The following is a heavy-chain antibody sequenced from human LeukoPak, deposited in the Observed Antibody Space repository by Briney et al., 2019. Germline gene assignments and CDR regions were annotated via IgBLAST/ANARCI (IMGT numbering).Heavy chain of an antibody. CDR1: GGSISSYY. D-gene: IGHD6-19*01. J-gene: IGHJ5*02. V-gene: IGHV4-59*12. Sequence: PSETLSLTCTVSGGSISSYYWSWIRQPPGKGLEWIGYIYYSGSTNYNPSLKSRVTISVDTSKNQFSLKLSSVTAADTAVYYCARVLRWGYSSGWRLNWFDPWGQGTLVTVSS. CDR3: ARVLRWGYSSGWRLNWFDP. CDR2: IYYSGST.